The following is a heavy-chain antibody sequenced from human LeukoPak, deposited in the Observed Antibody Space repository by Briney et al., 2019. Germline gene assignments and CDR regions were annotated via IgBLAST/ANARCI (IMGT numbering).Heavy chain of an antibody. Sequence: GGSLRLSCAASGFTFSSYAMSWVRQAPGKGLEWVSGISGSGGSTYYADSVKGRFTISRDNSKNTLYLQMNSLRAEDTAVYYCARDDADSSGWRPLDYWGQGTLVTVSS. CDR2: ISGSGGST. D-gene: IGHD6-19*01. CDR1: GFTFSSYA. V-gene: IGHV3-23*01. CDR3: ARDDADSSGWRPLDY. J-gene: IGHJ4*02.